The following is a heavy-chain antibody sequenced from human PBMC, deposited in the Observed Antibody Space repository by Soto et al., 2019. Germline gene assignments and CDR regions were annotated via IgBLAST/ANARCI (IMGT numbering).Heavy chain of an antibody. CDR1: RGSISSVGYY. J-gene: IGHJ4*01. D-gene: IGHD3-22*01. CDR3: ARGGYSSENRGQPAYDY. CDR2: IYYGGST. V-gene: IGHV4-31*03. Sequence: PSETLSLTCTVSRGSISSVGYYWSWIRQHPGKGLEWIGYIYYGGSTYYNPSLKSRATISGDTSKNQFSLKPSSLTGAYTAVYYCARGGYSSENRGQPAYDYWRKRILVSVSS.